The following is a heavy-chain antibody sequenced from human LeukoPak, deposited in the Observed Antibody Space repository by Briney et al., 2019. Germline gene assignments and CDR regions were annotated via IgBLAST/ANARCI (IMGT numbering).Heavy chain of an antibody. J-gene: IGHJ6*04. CDR3: ARAPERDV. V-gene: IGHV4-31*03. D-gene: IGHD5-24*01. Sequence: SHTLSLTCTVSGGSIRSGGYYWSWIRQHPGKSLEWIGYIYYSGSTYYNPSLKSRVTISVDTSKNQFSLKLSSVTAADTAVYYCARAPERDVWGKGTTVPVSS. CDR2: IYYSGST. CDR1: GGSIRSGGYY.